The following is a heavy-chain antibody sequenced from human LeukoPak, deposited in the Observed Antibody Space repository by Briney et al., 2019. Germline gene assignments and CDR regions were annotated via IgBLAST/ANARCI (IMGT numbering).Heavy chain of an antibody. CDR3: ARIRFLEWLLDY. D-gene: IGHD3-3*01. CDR2: ISAYNGNT. Sequence: ASVKVPCKASGYTFTSYGISWVRQAPGQGLEWMGWISAYNGNTNYAQKLQGRVTMTTDTSTSTAYMELRSLRSDDTAVYYCARIRFLEWLLDYWGQGTLVTVSS. CDR1: GYTFTSYG. V-gene: IGHV1-18*01. J-gene: IGHJ4*02.